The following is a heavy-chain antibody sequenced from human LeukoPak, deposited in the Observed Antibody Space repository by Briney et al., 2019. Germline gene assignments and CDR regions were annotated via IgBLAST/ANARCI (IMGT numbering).Heavy chain of an antibody. D-gene: IGHD6-19*01. V-gene: IGHV3-33*06. CDR3: AKGTGIAVAGPDY. CDR1: GFTFSSYG. J-gene: IGHJ4*02. Sequence: GGSLRLSCAASGFTFSSYGMHWVRQAPGKGLGWVAVIWYDGSNKYYADSVKGRFTISRDNSKNTLYLQMNSLRAEDTAVYYCAKGTGIAVAGPDYWGQGTLVTVSS. CDR2: IWYDGSNK.